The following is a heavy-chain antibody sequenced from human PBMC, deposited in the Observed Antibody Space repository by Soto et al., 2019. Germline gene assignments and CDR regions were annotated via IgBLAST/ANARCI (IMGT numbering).Heavy chain of an antibody. CDR1: GGSFSGYY. CDR3: ARWGRLFGRPYFDY. CDR2: INHSGST. D-gene: IGHD3-16*01. Sequence: QVQLQQWGAGLLKPSETLSLTCAVYGGSFSGYYWSWIRQPPGKGLEWIGEINHSGSTNYNPSLKSRVTISVDTSKNQFSLKLSSVTAADTAVYYCARWGRLFGRPYFDYWGQGTLVTVSS. J-gene: IGHJ4*02. V-gene: IGHV4-34*01.